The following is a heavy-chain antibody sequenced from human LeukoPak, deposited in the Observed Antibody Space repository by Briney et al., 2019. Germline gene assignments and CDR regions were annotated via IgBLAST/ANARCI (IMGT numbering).Heavy chain of an antibody. Sequence: SETLSLTCTVSGGSISSYYWSWIRQPPGKGLESIGYIYTSGSTNYNPSLKSRVTISVDTSKNQFSLKLSSVTAADTAVYYCARGGSSTSYNLFDYWGQGTLVTVSS. CDR1: GGSISSYY. CDR2: IYTSGST. V-gene: IGHV4-4*09. D-gene: IGHD2-2*01. CDR3: ARGGSSTSYNLFDY. J-gene: IGHJ4*02.